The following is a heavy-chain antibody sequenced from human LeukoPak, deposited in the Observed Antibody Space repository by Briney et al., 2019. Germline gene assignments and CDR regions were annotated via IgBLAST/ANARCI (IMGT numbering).Heavy chain of an antibody. J-gene: IGHJ4*02. D-gene: IGHD3-10*01. Sequence: ASVKVSCKASGYTFTGYYMHWVRQAPGQGLEWMGWINPNSGGTNYAQKFQGRVTMTRDTSISTAYLEVRRLRFDDTAVCYCAKLGLGDYWGQGTLVTVSS. CDR1: GYTFTGYY. CDR3: AKLGLGDY. V-gene: IGHV1-2*02. CDR2: INPNSGGT.